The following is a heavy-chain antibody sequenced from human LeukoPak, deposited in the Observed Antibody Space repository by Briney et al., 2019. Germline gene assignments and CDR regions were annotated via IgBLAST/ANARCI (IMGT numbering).Heavy chain of an antibody. Sequence: PSETLSLTCAVYGGSFSGYYWSWIRQPPGKGLEWIGEINHSGSTNYNPSLKSRVTISVDTSKNQFSLKLSSVTAADTAVYYCARGSRSSPPNNWFDPWGQGTLVTVSS. CDR3: ARGSRSSPPNNWFDP. V-gene: IGHV4-34*01. CDR2: INHSGST. D-gene: IGHD6-13*01. CDR1: GGSFSGYY. J-gene: IGHJ5*02.